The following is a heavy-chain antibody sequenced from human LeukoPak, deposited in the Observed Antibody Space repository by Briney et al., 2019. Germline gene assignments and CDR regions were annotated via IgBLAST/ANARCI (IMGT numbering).Heavy chain of an antibody. CDR3: ARGLSGSGDFDY. CDR2: IQYDDSEK. D-gene: IGHD3-10*01. V-gene: IGHV3-30*02. CDR1: GFTFSTSG. J-gene: IGHJ4*02. Sequence: GGSLRLSCAASGFTFSTSGMHWVRQAPGKGLEWVAFIQYDDSEKYYADSVKGRCTISRDNSKNTVYLQMNSLRAEDTAVYYCARGLSGSGDFDYWGQGTLVTVPS.